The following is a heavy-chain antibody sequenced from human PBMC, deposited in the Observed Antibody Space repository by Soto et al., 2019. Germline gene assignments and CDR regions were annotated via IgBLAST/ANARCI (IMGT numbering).Heavy chain of an antibody. CDR2: IRSKAYGGTT. J-gene: IGHJ4*02. Sequence: GGSLRLSCTASGFTFGDYAMSWFRQAPGKGLEWVGFIRSKAYGGTTEYAASVKGRFTISRDDSKSIAYLQRNSLKTEDTAVYYCTIAHDYGDDPTGAYWGQGTLVTVSS. V-gene: IGHV3-49*03. CDR3: TIAHDYGDDPTGAY. CDR1: GFTFGDYA. D-gene: IGHD4-17*01.